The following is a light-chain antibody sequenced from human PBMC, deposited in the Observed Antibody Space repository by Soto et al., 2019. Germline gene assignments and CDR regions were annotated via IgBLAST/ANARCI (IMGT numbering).Light chain of an antibody. CDR3: QQYGNSRT. J-gene: IGKJ1*01. V-gene: IGKV3-20*01. Sequence: EIVWTQFPGTLSLSRGERATLSCRASQNVGSTNLAWYQQKPGQAPRLLIYGASSRATGIADRFSGGGSGTDFTLTISRLEPEDFAVYYCQQYGNSRTFGQGTKVDIK. CDR1: QNVGSTN. CDR2: GAS.